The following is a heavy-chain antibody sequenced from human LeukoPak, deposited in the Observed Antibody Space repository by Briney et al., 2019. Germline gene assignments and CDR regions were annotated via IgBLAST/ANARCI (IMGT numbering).Heavy chain of an antibody. Sequence: SETLSLTCTVSGGSLSSSSYFWGWLRQSPGKGLEWIGEINHSGSTNYNPSLKSRVTISVDTSKNQFSLKLSSVTAADTAVYYCARGEYQLLCLTDYWGQGTLVTVSS. V-gene: IGHV4-39*07. D-gene: IGHD2-2*01. CDR3: ARGEYQLLCLTDY. CDR2: INHSGST. J-gene: IGHJ4*02. CDR1: GGSLSSSSYF.